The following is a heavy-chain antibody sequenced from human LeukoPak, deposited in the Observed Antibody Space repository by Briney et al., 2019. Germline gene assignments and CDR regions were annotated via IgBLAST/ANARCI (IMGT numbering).Heavy chain of an antibody. CDR3: ASILGYSYLFDY. J-gene: IGHJ4*02. V-gene: IGHV4-39*01. CDR2: IYYSGST. CDR1: GGSISSFY. Sequence: SETLSLTCTVSGGSISSFYWSWIRQPPGKGLEWIGSIYYSGSTYYNPSLKSRVTISVDTSKNQFSLKLSSVTAADTAVYYCASILGYSYLFDYWGQGTLVTVSS. D-gene: IGHD5-18*01.